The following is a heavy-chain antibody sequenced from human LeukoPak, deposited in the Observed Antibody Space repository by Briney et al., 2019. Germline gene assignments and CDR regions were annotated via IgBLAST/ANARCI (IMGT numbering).Heavy chain of an antibody. V-gene: IGHV4-31*03. D-gene: IGHD4-11*01. CDR2: IYYSGST. CDR3: ARDPLPIMTPVDY. CDR1: GGSISSGGYY. J-gene: IGHJ4*02. Sequence: SGTLSLTCTVSGGSISSGGYYWSWIRQHPGKGLEWIGYIYYSGSTYYNPSLKSRVTISVGTSKNQFSLKLSSVTAADTAVYYCARDPLPIMTPVDYWGQGTLVTVSS.